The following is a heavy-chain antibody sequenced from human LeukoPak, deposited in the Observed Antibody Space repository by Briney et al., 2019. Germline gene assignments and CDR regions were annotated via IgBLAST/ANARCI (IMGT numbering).Heavy chain of an antibody. V-gene: IGHV4-31*11. CDR1: GGSFSGYY. CDR2: ISYSGST. CDR3: ARDLDGYNHFDY. Sequence: SETLSLTCAVYGGSFSGYYWSWIRQHPGKGLEWIGYISYSGSTYYNPSLKSRVIISVDTFKNQFSLKLSSVTAADTAVYFCARDLDGYNHFDYWGQGTLVTVSS. D-gene: IGHD5-24*01. J-gene: IGHJ4*02.